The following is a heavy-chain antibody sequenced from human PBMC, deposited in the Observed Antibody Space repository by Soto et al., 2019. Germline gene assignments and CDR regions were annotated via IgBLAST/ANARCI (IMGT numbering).Heavy chain of an antibody. V-gene: IGHV3-23*01. CDR2: ISGSGGST. CDR3: ANTYSGPRPEGYYGMDV. D-gene: IGHD1-26*01. Sequence: QTGGSLRLSCAASGFTFSSYAMSWVRQAPGKXLEWVSAISGSGGSTYYADSVKGRFTISRDNSKNTLYLQMNSLRAEDTAVYYCANTYSGPRPEGYYGMDVWGQGATVTVSS. CDR1: GFTFSSYA. J-gene: IGHJ6*02.